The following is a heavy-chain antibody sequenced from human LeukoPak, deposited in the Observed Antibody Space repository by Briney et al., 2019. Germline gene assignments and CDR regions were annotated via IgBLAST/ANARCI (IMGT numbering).Heavy chain of an antibody. CDR2: IYGGGGVI. CDR3: AKDRVPDSGYDIDY. V-gene: IGHV3-23*03. CDR1: GFTFSGYG. J-gene: IGHJ4*02. Sequence: QSGGSLRLSCAASGFTFSGYGMYWVRQAPRKGLEWVAGIYGGGGVIKYADSVKGRFTISRDNSENILYLQMDSLRVEDTAIYYCAKDRVPDSGYDIDYWGQGTLVTVSS. D-gene: IGHD5-12*01.